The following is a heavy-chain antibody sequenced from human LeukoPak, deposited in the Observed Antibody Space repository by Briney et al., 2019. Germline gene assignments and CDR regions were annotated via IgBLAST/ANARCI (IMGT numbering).Heavy chain of an antibody. V-gene: IGHV3-20*04. CDR3: ARESYWGSSAKGFDY. CDR1: GFTFDNYG. CDR2: INWNGGST. Sequence: GGSLRLSCAASGFTFDNYGMSWVRQAPGKGLEWVSGINWNGGSTGYADSVKGRFTISRDNAKNSLYLQMNSLRAEDTAVYYCARESYWGSSAKGFDYWGQGTLVTVSS. J-gene: IGHJ4*02. D-gene: IGHD7-27*01.